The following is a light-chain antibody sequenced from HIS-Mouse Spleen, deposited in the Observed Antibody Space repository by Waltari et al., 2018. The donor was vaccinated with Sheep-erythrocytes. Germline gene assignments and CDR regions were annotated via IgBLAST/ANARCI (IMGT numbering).Light chain of an antibody. CDR1: QSVSSY. Sequence: EIVLTQYPATLSLSPGERATLSCRASQSVSSYLAWYQQKPGQAPRLLIYDASNRATGIPARFSGSGSGTDFTLTISSLEPEDFAVYYCQQLTFGGGTKVEIK. J-gene: IGKJ4*01. CDR3: QQLT. CDR2: DAS. V-gene: IGKV3-11*01.